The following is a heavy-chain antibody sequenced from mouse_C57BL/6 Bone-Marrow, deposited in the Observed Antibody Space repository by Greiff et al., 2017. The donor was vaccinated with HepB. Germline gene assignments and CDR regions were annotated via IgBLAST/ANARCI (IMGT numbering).Heavy chain of an antibody. D-gene: IGHD1-1*01. CDR1: GFTFSSYA. Sequence: EVKLVESGEGLVKPGGSLTLSCAASGFTFSSYAMSWVRQTPEKRLEWVAYISSGGDYIYYADTVKGRFTISRDNARNTLYLQMSSLKSEDTAMYYCTRRGIGSSRFDYWGQGTTLTVSS. CDR2: ISSGGDYI. V-gene: IGHV5S21*01. J-gene: IGHJ2*01. CDR3: TRRGIGSSRFDY.